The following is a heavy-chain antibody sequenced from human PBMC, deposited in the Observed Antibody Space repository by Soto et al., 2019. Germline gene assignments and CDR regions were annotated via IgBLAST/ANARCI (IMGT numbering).Heavy chain of an antibody. CDR2: IDPSDSQT. CDR3: AKGGSELAAGEGDY. Sequence: PGESLKISCKGSGYSFAGYWITWVRQKPGKGLEWMGRIDPSDSQTYYSPSFRGHVTISATKSITTVFLQWSSLRASDTAVYYCAKGGSELAAGEGDYWGQGTLVTVSS. CDR1: GYSFAGYW. D-gene: IGHD6-19*01. J-gene: IGHJ4*02. V-gene: IGHV5-10-1*01.